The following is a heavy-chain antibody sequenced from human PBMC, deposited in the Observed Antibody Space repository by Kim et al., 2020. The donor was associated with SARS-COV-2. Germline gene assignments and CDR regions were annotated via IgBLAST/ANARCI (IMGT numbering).Heavy chain of an antibody. J-gene: IGHJ3*02. Sequence: YPGSVKGRFTNSRENAKNSLDLQMNSRRAGDTAVYYCARGYSSSWYWAFDIWGQGTMVTVSS. CDR3: ARGYSSSWYWAFDI. D-gene: IGHD6-13*01. V-gene: IGHV3-13*01.